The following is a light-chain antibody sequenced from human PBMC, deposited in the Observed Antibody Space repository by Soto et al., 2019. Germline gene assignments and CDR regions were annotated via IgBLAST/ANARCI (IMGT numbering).Light chain of an antibody. CDR3: QESRSALWGT. CDR1: QRISSY. V-gene: IGKV1-39*01. CDR2: AAS. Sequence: DIQMTQSASSLCASVGARVTITCLASQRISSYLNWYQQKPGKAPKLLIYAASSLQGGVPSRFSGSGSGTDFTLTISSLQPEDFATYYCQESRSALWGTCGQGTKVDIK. J-gene: IGKJ1*01.